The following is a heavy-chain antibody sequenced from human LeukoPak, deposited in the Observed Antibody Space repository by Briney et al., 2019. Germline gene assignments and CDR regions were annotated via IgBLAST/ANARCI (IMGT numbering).Heavy chain of an antibody. J-gene: IGHJ6*03. CDR2: MNPNSGNT. D-gene: IGHD3-10*01. CDR1: GYTFTSYD. V-gene: IGHV1-8*01. Sequence: ASVRVSCKASGYTFTSYDINWVRQATGQGLEWMGWMNPNSGNTGYAQKFQGRVTMTRSTSISTAYMELSSLRSEDTAVYYCARGPVPGSPYYYMEVWGKGTTVTVSS. CDR3: ARGPVPGSPYYYMEV.